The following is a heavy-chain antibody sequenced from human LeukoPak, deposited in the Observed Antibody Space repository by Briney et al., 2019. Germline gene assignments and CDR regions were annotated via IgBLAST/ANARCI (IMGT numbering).Heavy chain of an antibody. CDR2: INHSGST. V-gene: IGHV4-34*01. J-gene: IGHJ3*02. Sequence: SETLSLTCAVYGGSFSCYYWSWIRQPPGKGLEWIGEINHSGSTNYNPSLKSRVTISVDTSKNQFSLKLSSVTAADTAVYYCARLVGYCSSTSCYRPFDIWGQGTMVTVSS. D-gene: IGHD2-2*01. CDR1: GGSFSCYY. CDR3: ARLVGYCSSTSCYRPFDI.